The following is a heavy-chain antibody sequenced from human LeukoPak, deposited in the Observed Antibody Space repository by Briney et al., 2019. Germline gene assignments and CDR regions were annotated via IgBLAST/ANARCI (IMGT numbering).Heavy chain of an antibody. CDR3: ASGSGYCSGGSCSDY. V-gene: IGHV3-21*01. D-gene: IGHD2-15*01. CDR1: GFTFSRYS. Sequence: PWGSLRLSCAASGFTFSRYSMNWVRQAPGKGLEWDSSISSGSSYIYYADSVKGRFTISRDNAKNSLYLQMNSLRAEDTAVYYCASGSGYCSGGSCSDYWGQGTLVTVSS. CDR2: ISSGSSYI. J-gene: IGHJ4*02.